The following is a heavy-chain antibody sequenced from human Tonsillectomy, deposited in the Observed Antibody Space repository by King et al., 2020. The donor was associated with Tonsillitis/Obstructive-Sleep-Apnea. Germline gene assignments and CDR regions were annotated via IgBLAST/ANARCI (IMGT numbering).Heavy chain of an antibody. CDR3: ARGILPSYFDY. CDR2: IYYSGST. V-gene: IGHV4-59*01. Sequence: PLQESGPGLVKPSETLSLTCTVSGGSITSYYWSWIRQPPGKGLEWIGYIYYSGSTNYNPSLKSRVTISVDMSKNQFSLRLSSVTAADTAVYYCARGILPSYFDYWGQGTLVAVSS. J-gene: IGHJ4*02. CDR1: GGSITSYY.